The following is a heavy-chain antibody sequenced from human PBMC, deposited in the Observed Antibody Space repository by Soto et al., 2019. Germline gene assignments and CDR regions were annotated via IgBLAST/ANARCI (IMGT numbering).Heavy chain of an antibody. CDR2: IWYDGSNK. J-gene: IGHJ3*02. CDR1: GFTLSSYV. V-gene: IGHV3-33*01. D-gene: IGHD3-16*01. Sequence: QVQVVESGGGVVQPGRSLRLSCTTPGFTLSSYVMHWVRQAPGKGLEWVAVIWYDGSNKYYADSVMGRFIISKDKSQNPLYLQMNSLRAEDTGVYYWAREAYFGDSSSSALDMWGQGTMVTVSS. CDR3: AREAYFGDSSSSALDM.